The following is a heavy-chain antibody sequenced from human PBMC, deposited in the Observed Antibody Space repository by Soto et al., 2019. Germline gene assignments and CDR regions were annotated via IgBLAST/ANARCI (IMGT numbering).Heavy chain of an antibody. CDR2: ITFSGNTV. J-gene: IGHJ6*02. Sequence: GGSLRLSCAASGFTFSDSYMSWIRQAPGKGLEWISYITFSGNTVYYADSLKGRFTISRDNAKNSLYLQMNRLRAEDTAVYYCARVSWREKYGMDVWSQGTTVTVSS. V-gene: IGHV3-11*01. CDR1: GFTFSDSY. CDR3: ARVSWREKYGMDV.